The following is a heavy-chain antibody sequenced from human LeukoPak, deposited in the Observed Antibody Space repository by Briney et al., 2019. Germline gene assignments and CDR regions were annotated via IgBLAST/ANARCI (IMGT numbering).Heavy chain of an antibody. CDR2: IYPGDSDT. Sequence: YWSWIRQPPGKGLEWMGIIYPGDSDTRYSPSFQGQVTISADKSIRTAYLQWSSLKASDTAMYYCASSQDTAMVTLFDYWGQGTLVTVSS. CDR1: YW. V-gene: IGHV5-51*01. CDR3: ASSQDTAMVTLFDY. J-gene: IGHJ4*02. D-gene: IGHD5-18*01.